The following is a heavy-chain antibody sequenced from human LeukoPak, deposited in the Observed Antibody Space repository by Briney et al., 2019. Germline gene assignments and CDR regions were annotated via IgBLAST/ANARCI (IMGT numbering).Heavy chain of an antibody. CDR1: GFTFSSYS. J-gene: IGHJ4*02. CDR3: AREGKAAAAVGDY. CDR2: ISSSSSYI. Sequence: GGSLRLSCAASGFTFSSYSMNWVRQAPGKGLEWVSSISSSSSYIYYADSVKVRFTISRDNAKNSLYLQMNSLRAEDTAVYYCAREGKAAAAVGDYWGQGTLVTVSS. D-gene: IGHD6-13*01. V-gene: IGHV3-21*01.